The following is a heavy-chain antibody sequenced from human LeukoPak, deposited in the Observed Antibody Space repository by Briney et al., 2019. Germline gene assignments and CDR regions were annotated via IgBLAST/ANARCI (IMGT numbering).Heavy chain of an antibody. J-gene: IGHJ4*02. Sequence: SETLSLTCTVSGGSISSYYWSWIRQPPGKGLEWIGYIYYSRSTNYNPSLKSRVTISVDTSKNQFSLKLSSVTAADTAVYYCASVNYDILTGYYFDYWGQGTLVTVSS. CDR2: IYYSRST. V-gene: IGHV4-59*01. D-gene: IGHD3-9*01. CDR3: ASVNYDILTGYYFDY. CDR1: GGSISSYY.